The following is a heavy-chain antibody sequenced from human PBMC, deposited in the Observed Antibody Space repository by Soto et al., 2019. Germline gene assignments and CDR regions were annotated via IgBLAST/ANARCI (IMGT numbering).Heavy chain of an antibody. CDR1: GFTFSSFG. CDR3: AKSKDSTIFGVVIYYFDT. CDR2: LSPNGGST. V-gene: IGHV3-23*01. D-gene: IGHD3-3*01. J-gene: IGHJ4*02. Sequence: GGSLRLSCAASGFTFSSFGMNWVRQAPGKGLEWVSSLSPNGGSTYYAESVKGRFTISRDNAKNTLFLQMDSLRAEDTAVYFCAKSKDSTIFGVVIYYFDTWGQGALVTVSS.